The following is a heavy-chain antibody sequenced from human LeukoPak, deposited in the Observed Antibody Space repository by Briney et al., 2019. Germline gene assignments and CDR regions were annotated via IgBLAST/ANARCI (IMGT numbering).Heavy chain of an antibody. CDR1: GGSISSYY. J-gene: IGHJ4*02. Sequence: SSETLSLTCTVSGGSISSYYWSWIRQPPGKGLEWIGYIYTSGSTNYNPSLKSRVTISVDTSKNQFSLKLSSVTAADTAVYYCARLGLDGSSWYLDYWGQGTLVTVSS. CDR3: ARLGLDGSSWYLDY. CDR2: IYTSGST. V-gene: IGHV4-4*09. D-gene: IGHD6-13*01.